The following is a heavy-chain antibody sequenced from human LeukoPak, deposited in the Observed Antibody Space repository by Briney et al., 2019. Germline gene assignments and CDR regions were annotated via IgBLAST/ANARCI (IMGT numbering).Heavy chain of an antibody. V-gene: IGHV1-69*06. Sequence: SVKVSCKASGGTFCSYAISWVRQAPGQGLEWMGGIIPIFGTANYAQKFQGRVTITADKSTSTAYMELSSLRSEDTAVYYCARAAAAANYYYYYMDVWGKGTTVTVSS. CDR3: ARAAAAANYYYYYMDV. CDR1: GGTFCSYA. J-gene: IGHJ6*03. D-gene: IGHD6-13*01. CDR2: IIPIFGTA.